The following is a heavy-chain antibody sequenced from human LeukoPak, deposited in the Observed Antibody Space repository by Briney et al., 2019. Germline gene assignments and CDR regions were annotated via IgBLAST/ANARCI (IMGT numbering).Heavy chain of an antibody. V-gene: IGHV4-61*02. CDR2: ISTSGRT. D-gene: IGHD6-13*01. CDR1: GGSISSGSYY. J-gene: IGHJ4*02. Sequence: SQTLSLTCTVSGGSISSGSYYWSWIRQPAGKGLEWIGRISTSGRTNYNPSLKSRVTISVDASKNQFSLKLSSVTAADTAVYYCAKGDGIGAFYWRQGTLVT. CDR3: AKGDGIGAFY.